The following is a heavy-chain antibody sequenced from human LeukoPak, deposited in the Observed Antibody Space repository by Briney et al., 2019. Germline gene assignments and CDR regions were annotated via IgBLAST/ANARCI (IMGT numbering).Heavy chain of an antibody. CDR3: AKDTAYIVVVTPFDY. CDR2: ITNGAAGT. D-gene: IGHD2-21*02. J-gene: IGHJ4*02. V-gene: IGHV3-23*01. CDR1: GFTFSNYA. Sequence: GGSLGLSCAASGFTFSNYAMTWVRQAPGQGLEWVSTITNGAAGTFYADSVKGRFTISGDNSKNTLYLQMNSLRAEDTAVYYCAKDTAYIVVVTPFDYWGQGTLVTVSS.